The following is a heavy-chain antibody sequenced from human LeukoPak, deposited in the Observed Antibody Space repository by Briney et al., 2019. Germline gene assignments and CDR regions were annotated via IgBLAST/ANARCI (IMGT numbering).Heavy chain of an antibody. V-gene: IGHV3-23*01. D-gene: IGHD1-26*01. CDR2: ISTSGGST. Sequence: GGSLRLSCAASGFTFRSYAMTWVRQAPGKGLEWVSAISTSGGSTYYADSVKGRFTISRDNSQNTLYLQMNSLRGEDTAVYYCAKAPSGSSREGMDVWGQGITVTVSS. CDR1: GFTFRSYA. J-gene: IGHJ6*02. CDR3: AKAPSGSSREGMDV.